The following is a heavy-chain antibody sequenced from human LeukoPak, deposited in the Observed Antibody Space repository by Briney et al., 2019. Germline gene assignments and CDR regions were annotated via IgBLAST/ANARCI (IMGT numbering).Heavy chain of an antibody. D-gene: IGHD2-2*01. Sequence: ASVKVSCKASGYTFTSYGISWVRQAPGQGLEWMGWISAYNGNTNYAQKLQGRVTMTTDTSTSTAYMELRSLRSDDTAVYYCARVLGVVVPAATDGFDYWGQGTLVTVSS. V-gene: IGHV1-18*01. J-gene: IGHJ4*02. CDR1: GYTFTSYG. CDR3: ARVLGVVVPAATDGFDY. CDR2: ISAYNGNT.